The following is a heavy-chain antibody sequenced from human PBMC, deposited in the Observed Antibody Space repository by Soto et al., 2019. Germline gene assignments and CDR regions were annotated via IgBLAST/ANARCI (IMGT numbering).Heavy chain of an antibody. CDR1: GGSISSYY. CDR2: IYYSGST. V-gene: IGHV4-59*08. J-gene: IGHJ3*02. CDR3: ARHLLLYYYDSSGYYLRDAFDI. D-gene: IGHD3-22*01. Sequence: SETLSLTCTVSGGSISSYYWSWIRQPPGKGLEWIGYIYYSGSTNYNPSLKSRVTISVDTSKNQFSLKLSSVIAADTAVYYCARHLLLYYYDSSGYYLRDAFDIWGQGTMVTVSS.